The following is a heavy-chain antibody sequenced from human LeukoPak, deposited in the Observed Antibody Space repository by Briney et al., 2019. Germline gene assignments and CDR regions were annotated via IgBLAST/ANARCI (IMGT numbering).Heavy chain of an antibody. J-gene: IGHJ3*02. CDR2: INPNSGGT. CDR1: GYTFTGYC. CDR3: ARGAYSSSWGRLWDI. Sequence: ASVKVSCKASGYTFTGYCMHWVRQAPGQGLEWMGWINPNSGGTNYAQKFQGRVTMTRDTSISTAYMELSRLRSDDTAVYYCARGAYSSSWGRLWDIWGQGTMVTVSS. V-gene: IGHV1-2*02. D-gene: IGHD6-13*01.